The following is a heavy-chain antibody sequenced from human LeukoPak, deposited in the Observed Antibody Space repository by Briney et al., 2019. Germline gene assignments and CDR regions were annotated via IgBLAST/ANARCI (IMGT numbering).Heavy chain of an antibody. CDR1: GGSISNYY. Sequence: SETLSLTCTVSGGSISNYYWIWIRQPPGKGLEWIGYIYSSGHTNYNPSLKNRDTISVDTSKNQFSLNLTSVTAAGTAVYYCARHFSGAAAPLPFDYWGQGTLVTVSS. V-gene: IGHV4-59*08. CDR3: ARHFSGAAAPLPFDY. CDR2: IYSSGHT. J-gene: IGHJ4*02. D-gene: IGHD6-13*01.